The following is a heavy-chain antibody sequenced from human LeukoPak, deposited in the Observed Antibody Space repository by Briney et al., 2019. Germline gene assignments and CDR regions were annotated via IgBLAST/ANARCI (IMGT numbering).Heavy chain of an antibody. J-gene: IGHJ5*02. CDR1: GGSISSGGYS. V-gene: IGHV4-30-2*01. D-gene: IGHD5-12*01. Sequence: SETLSLTCAVSGGSISSGGYSWSWLRQPPGKGLEWIGYIYHSGSTYYNPSLKSRVTISVDRSKNQFSLKLSSVTAADTAVYYCAGYSGYDGIRWFDPWGQGTLVTVSS. CDR3: AGYSGYDGIRWFDP. CDR2: IYHSGST.